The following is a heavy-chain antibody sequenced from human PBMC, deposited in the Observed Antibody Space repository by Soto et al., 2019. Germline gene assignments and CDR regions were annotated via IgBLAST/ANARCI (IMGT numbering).Heavy chain of an antibody. CDR1: VGSITGGHY. CDR2: IYDRGTT. D-gene: IGHD2-2*01. Sequence: SETLSLTCSFSVGSITGGHYWSWIRQHPGRGLEWIGNIYDRGTTSYNPSLKSRLTISLDTSRNQFSMKLTSVTAADTAVYYSAREYIAVVPTLDPREVYLKHYRVELWGQGTTVIVSS. V-gene: IGHV4-31*03. CDR3: AREYIAVVPTLDPREVYLKHYRVEL. J-gene: IGHJ6*01.